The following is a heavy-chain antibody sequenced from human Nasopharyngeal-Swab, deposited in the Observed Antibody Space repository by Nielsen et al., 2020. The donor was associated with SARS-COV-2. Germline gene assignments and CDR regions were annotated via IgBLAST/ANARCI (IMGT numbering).Heavy chain of an antibody. V-gene: IGHV3-30-3*01. Sequence: VRQAPGKGLEWVAVISYDGSNKHYADSVKGRFTISRDNAKNTLYLQMNSLRAEDTAVYYCARSGDYCSSTSCYLSDAFDIWGQGTMVTVSS. CDR3: ARSGDYCSSTSCYLSDAFDI. D-gene: IGHD2-2*01. CDR2: ISYDGSNK. J-gene: IGHJ3*02.